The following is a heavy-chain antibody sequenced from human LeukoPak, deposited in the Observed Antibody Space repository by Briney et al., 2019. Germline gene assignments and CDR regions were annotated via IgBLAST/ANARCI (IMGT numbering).Heavy chain of an antibody. V-gene: IGHV4-30-4*08. CDR1: GGSISSSSYY. Sequence: SETLSLTCTVSGGSISSSSYYWGWIRQPPGKGLEWIGYIYYSGSTYYNPSLKSRVTISVDTSKNQFSLKLTSVTAADTAVCFCAREPHLTGYYIFDFWGRGTLVTVSS. CDR2: IYYSGST. CDR3: AREPHLTGYYIFDF. D-gene: IGHD3-9*01. J-gene: IGHJ2*01.